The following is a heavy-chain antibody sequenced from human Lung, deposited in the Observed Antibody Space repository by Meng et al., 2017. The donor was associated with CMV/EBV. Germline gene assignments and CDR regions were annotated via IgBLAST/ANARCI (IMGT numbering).Heavy chain of an antibody. J-gene: IGHJ3*02. D-gene: IGHD3-3*01. CDR3: ARVGNERITIFGVVTKGAFDI. CDR2: INPSGGST. CDR1: GYTFTSYY. V-gene: IGHV1-46*01. Sequence: ASVXVSXXASGYTFTSYYMHWVRQAPGQGLEWMGIINPSGGSTSYAQKFQGRVTMTRDTSTSTVYMELSSLRSEDTAVYYCARVGNERITIFGVVTKGAFDIWGQGXMVTVSS.